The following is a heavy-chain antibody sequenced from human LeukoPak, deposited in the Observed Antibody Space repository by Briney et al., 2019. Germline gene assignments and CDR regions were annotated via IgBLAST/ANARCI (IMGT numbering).Heavy chain of an antibody. J-gene: IGHJ4*02. D-gene: IGHD3-22*01. V-gene: IGHV4-34*01. CDR2: INHSGST. CDR3: AREGPKNSSGYNYYFDY. Sequence: SETLSLTCAIYGGSFSGYYWSWIRQPPGKGLEWIGEINHSGSTNYNPSLKSRVTISVDTSKNQFSLKLSSVTAADTAVYYCAREGPKNSSGYNYYFDYWGQGTLVTVSS. CDR1: GGSFSGYY.